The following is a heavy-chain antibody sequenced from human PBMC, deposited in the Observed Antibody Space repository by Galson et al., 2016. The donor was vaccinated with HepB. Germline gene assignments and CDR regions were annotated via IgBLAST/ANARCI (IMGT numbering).Heavy chain of an antibody. Sequence: SLRLSCAASGFSLSTYNTYWVRQAPGQGLEWVAVIWSDGRNKWYVDSVKGRFTISRDNSKNPVYLQMNSLRAEDTAMYYCTRRRGSSIYAMDVWGQGTTVIVSS. V-gene: IGHV3-33*07. D-gene: IGHD2-2*01. CDR3: TRRRGSSIYAMDV. CDR2: IWSDGRNK. J-gene: IGHJ6*02. CDR1: GFSLSTYN.